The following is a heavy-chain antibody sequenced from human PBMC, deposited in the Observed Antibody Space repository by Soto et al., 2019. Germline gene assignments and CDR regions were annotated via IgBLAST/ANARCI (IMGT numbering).Heavy chain of an antibody. V-gene: IGHV1-69*13. CDR2: IIPIFGTA. CDR1: GGTFSSYA. CDR3: ASGGNYYDSSGYHDFDY. Sequence: SVKVSCKASGGTFSSYAISWVRQAPGQGLEWMGGIIPIFGTANYAQKFQGRVTITADESTSTAYMELSSLRSEDTAVYYCASGGNYYDSSGYHDFDYWGQGTLVTVSS. D-gene: IGHD3-22*01. J-gene: IGHJ4*02.